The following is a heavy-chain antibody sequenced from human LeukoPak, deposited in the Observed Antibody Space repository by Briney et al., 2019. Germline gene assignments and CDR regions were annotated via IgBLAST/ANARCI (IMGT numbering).Heavy chain of an antibody. D-gene: IGHD2-15*01. J-gene: IGHJ4*02. CDR2: ITGSGGDA. CDR3: AKVLKGCSGSSCYYFFDF. Sequence: PGGSLRLSCAASGFTFSNYAMNWVRQAPGRGLEWVSSITGSGGDAYYADSVKGRFTISRDNSKNTLDLQMNSLRAEDTAVYYCAKVLKGCSGSSCYYFFDFWGQGALITVSS. CDR1: GFTFSNYA. V-gene: IGHV3-23*01.